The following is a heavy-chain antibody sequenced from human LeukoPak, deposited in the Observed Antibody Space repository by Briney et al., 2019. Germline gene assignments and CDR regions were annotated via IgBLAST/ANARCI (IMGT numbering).Heavy chain of an antibody. J-gene: IGHJ6*03. V-gene: IGHV3-21*04. CDR2: ISSSSSYI. CDR1: GFTFSSYS. CDR3: AKQVGVGHMDV. Sequence: GGSLRLSCAASGFTFSSYSMNWVRQAPGKGLEWVSSISSSSSYIYYADSVKGRFTISRDNSKNTLYLQMNSLRAEDTALYFCAKQVGVGHMDVWGKGTTVTVSS. D-gene: IGHD2-15*01.